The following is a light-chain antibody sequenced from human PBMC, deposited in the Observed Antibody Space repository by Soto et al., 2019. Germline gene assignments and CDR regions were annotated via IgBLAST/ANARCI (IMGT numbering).Light chain of an antibody. Sequence: QSVLTQPASVSGSPGQSITISCTGTSSDVGGYNYVSWYQQHPGKAPKLMIYDVSNRPSGVANRVSGSKSGNTASLTISGLQAEDEADYYCSSFTSSSTLFGTGTKLIVL. CDR1: SSDVGGYNY. CDR3: SSFTSSSTL. J-gene: IGLJ1*01. CDR2: DVS. V-gene: IGLV2-14*01.